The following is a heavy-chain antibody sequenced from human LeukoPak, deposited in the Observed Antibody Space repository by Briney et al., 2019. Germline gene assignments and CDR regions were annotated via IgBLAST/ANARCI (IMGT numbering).Heavy chain of an antibody. J-gene: IGHJ6*03. V-gene: IGHV1-2*02. CDR1: GYTFTGYY. Sequence: ASVKVSCKASGYTFTGYYMHWVRQAPGQGLEWMGWINPNSGGTNYAQKFQGRVTMTRDTSISTAYMELSRLRSDDTAVYYCARDRGPELELSSYYYYIYVWGKGTTVTVSS. D-gene: IGHD1-7*01. CDR3: ARDRGPELELSSYYYYIYV. CDR2: INPNSGGT.